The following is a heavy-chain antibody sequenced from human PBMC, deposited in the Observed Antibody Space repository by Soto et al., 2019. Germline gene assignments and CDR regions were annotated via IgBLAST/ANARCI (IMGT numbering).Heavy chain of an antibody. Sequence: LSLTCSVSCDSISTVDYFWAWIRQPPGQALEYIGYIYKSTTTYYNPSFESRVAISLDTSKSQFSLTVTSVTAADTAVYFCARGRYCLTGRCFPNWFDSWGQGTLVTVSS. CDR3: ARGRYCLTGRCFPNWFDS. CDR1: CDSISTVDYF. D-gene: IGHD2-15*01. J-gene: IGHJ5*01. CDR2: IYKSTTT. V-gene: IGHV4-30-4*01.